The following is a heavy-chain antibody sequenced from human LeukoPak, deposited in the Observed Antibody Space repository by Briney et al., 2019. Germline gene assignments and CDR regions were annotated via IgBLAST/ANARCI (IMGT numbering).Heavy chain of an antibody. D-gene: IGHD3-22*01. V-gene: IGHV1-69*05. CDR3: AREGDSSGYYY. CDR1: GGTFSSYA. J-gene: IGHJ4*02. CDR2: IIAIFGTA. Sequence: GASVKVSCKASGGTFSSYAISWVRQAPGQGLEWMGRIIAIFGTANYAQKFQGRVTITTDKSTSTAYMELSSLRSKDTAVYYCAREGDSSGYYYWGQGTLVTVSS.